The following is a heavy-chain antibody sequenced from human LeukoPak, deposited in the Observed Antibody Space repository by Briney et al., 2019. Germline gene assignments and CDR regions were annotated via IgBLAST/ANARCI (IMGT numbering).Heavy chain of an antibody. J-gene: IGHJ4*02. D-gene: IGHD3-22*01. CDR3: ARHLDDSSGYYYRTMYYFDY. CDR2: VSPGDSDT. V-gene: IGHV5-51*01. CDR1: GYTFTNNW. Sequence: RGESLKISCKGSGYTFTNNWITWVRQMPGKGLEWMGFVSPGDSDTRYSPSFQGQVTISADKSISTAYLQWSSLEASDTAMYYCARHLDDSSGYYYRTMYYFDYWGQGTLVTVSS.